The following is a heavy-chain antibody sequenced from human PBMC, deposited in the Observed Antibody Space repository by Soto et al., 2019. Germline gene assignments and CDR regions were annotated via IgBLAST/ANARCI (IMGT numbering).Heavy chain of an antibody. D-gene: IGHD4-17*01. J-gene: IGHJ5*02. CDR1: GFTFSSYA. V-gene: IGHV3-30-3*01. CDR2: ISYDGSNK. CDR3: ARPSTTVTTLNWFDP. Sequence: QVQLVESGGGVVQPGRSLRLSCAASGFTFSSYAMHWVRQAPGKGLEWVAVISYDGSNKYYADSVKGRFTISRDSSKNTLYLQMNRLRAEDTAVYYCARPSTTVTTLNWFDPWGQGTLVTVSS.